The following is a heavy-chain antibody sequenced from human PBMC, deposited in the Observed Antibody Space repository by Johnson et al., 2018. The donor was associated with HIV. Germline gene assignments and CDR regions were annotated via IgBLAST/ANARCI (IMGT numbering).Heavy chain of an antibody. CDR1: GFTFSSYG. V-gene: IGHV3-7*03. J-gene: IGHJ3*02. Sequence: VQLVESGGGVVQPGRSLRLSCAASGFTFSSYGMHWVRQAPGKGLEWVANIKQVGSEQYYVDSVKGRFPISSDNSKHPLYLQMNSLKPADTAVYYCTTTQMVRGVSSYAFDIWGQGTMVTVSS. CDR2: IKQVGSEQ. CDR3: TTTQMVRGVSSYAFDI. D-gene: IGHD3-10*01.